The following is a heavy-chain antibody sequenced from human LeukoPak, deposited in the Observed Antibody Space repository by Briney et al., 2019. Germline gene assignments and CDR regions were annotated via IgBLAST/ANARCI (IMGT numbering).Heavy chain of an antibody. Sequence: SETLSLTCTVSGGSISSSSYYWGWIRQPPGKGLEWIGSIYYSGSTYYNPSLKSRVTISVDTSKNQFSLQLNSVTPEDTAVYYCARDTSEAVAGIYFDYWGQGTLVTVSS. CDR3: ARDTSEAVAGIYFDY. CDR2: IYYSGST. J-gene: IGHJ4*02. CDR1: GGSISSSSYY. V-gene: IGHV4-39*07. D-gene: IGHD6-19*01.